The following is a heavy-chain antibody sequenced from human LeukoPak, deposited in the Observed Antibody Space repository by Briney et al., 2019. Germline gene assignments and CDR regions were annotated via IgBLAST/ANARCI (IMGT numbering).Heavy chain of an antibody. D-gene: IGHD3-22*01. CDR2: IYPGDSET. V-gene: IGHV5-51*01. CDR1: GCRFTSDW. Sequence: GGSLQISFKGSGCRFTSDWSGWGRQMPGKGLEWMGIIYPGDSETRYSPSFQGQVTISADKSISTAYLQWSSLKASDTAMYYCARRYYYDSSGYYLAHDAFDIWGQGTMVTVSS. J-gene: IGHJ3*02. CDR3: ARRYYYDSSGYYLAHDAFDI.